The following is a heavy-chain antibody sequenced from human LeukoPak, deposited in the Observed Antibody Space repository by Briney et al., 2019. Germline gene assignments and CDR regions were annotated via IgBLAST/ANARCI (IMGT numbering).Heavy chain of an antibody. J-gene: IGHJ4*02. Sequence: GGSLRLSCAASGFTFSSYGMHWVRQAPGKGLEWVAVISYDGRNKYYADSVKGRFTISRDNSMDTLFLQMNSLRPEDTAVYYCARDVGSSDYYCYYNWGQGTLVTVSS. CDR2: ISYDGRNK. CDR1: GFTFSSYG. V-gene: IGHV3-30*03. CDR3: ARDVGSSDYYCYYN. D-gene: IGHD3-22*01.